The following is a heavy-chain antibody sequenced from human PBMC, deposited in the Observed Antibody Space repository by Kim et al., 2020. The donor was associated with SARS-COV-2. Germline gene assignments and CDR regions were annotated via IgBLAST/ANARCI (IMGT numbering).Heavy chain of an antibody. D-gene: IGHD4-17*01. Sequence: NDYAVSVKSRITINPDTSKNQFSLQLNSVTPEDTAVYYCARDTVTTFFDYWGQGTLVTVSS. CDR3: ARDTVTTFFDY. CDR2: N. V-gene: IGHV6-1*01. J-gene: IGHJ4*02.